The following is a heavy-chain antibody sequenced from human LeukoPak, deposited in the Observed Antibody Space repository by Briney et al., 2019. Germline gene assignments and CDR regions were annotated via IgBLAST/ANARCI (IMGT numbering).Heavy chain of an antibody. CDR3: ARRGYGYNYFDY. D-gene: IGHD5-24*01. Sequence: SETLSLTCTVSGGSISSGGYYCSWIRQHPGKGLEWIGYIYYSGSTYYNPSLKSRVTISVDTSKNQFSLKLSSVTAADTAVYYCARRGYGYNYFDYWGQGTLVTVSS. J-gene: IGHJ4*02. V-gene: IGHV4-31*03. CDR1: GGSISSGGYY. CDR2: IYYSGST.